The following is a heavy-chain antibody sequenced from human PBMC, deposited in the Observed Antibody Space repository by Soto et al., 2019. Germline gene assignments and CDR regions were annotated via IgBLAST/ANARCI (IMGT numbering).Heavy chain of an antibody. CDR1: GFTFSSYA. D-gene: IGHD3-10*01. CDR2: ISGSGGST. Sequence: EVQLLESGGGLVQPGGSLRLSCAASGFTFSSYAMSWVRQAPGKGLEWVSAISGSGGSTYYADSVKGRFTISRDNSKNTLYLQMNSLRAEDTAVYYCAKDPNYYGSGSYNAFDIWGQGTMVTVSS. V-gene: IGHV3-23*01. J-gene: IGHJ3*02. CDR3: AKDPNYYGSGSYNAFDI.